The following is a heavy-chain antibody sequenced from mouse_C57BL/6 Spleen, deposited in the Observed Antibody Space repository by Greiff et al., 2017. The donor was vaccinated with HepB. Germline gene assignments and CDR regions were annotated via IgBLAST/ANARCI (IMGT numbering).Heavy chain of an antibody. CDR3: ARHSGDY. CDR2: ISGGGGNT. Sequence: EVQRVEPGGGLVKPGGSLKLSCAASGFTFSSYTMSWVRQTPEKRLEWVATISGGGGNTYYPDSVKGRFAISRDNAKNTLYLQKSSLRSEDTALYYCARHSGDYWGQGTTLTDSS. D-gene: IGHD3-1*01. V-gene: IGHV5-9*01. J-gene: IGHJ2*01. CDR1: GFTFSSYT.